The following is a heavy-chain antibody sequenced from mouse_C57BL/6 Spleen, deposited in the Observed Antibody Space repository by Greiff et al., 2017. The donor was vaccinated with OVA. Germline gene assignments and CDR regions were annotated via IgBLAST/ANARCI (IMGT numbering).Heavy chain of an antibody. Sequence: QVQPQQPGAELVKPGASVKLSCKASGYTFTSYWMHWVKQRPGQGLEWIGMIHPNSGSTNYNEKFKSKATLTVDESSSTAYKQLSSLTSEDSAVDYCARGEESGDGYYVYYFEYWGQGTTLTVSS. J-gene: IGHJ2*01. CDR1: GYTFTSYW. CDR3: ARGEESGDGYYVYYFEY. D-gene: IGHD2-3*01. CDR2: IHPNSGST. V-gene: IGHV1-64*01.